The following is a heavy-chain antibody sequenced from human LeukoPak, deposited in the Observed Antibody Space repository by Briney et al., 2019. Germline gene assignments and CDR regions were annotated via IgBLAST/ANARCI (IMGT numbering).Heavy chain of an antibody. CDR1: GYTFTGYY. D-gene: IGHD2-2*01. V-gene: IGHV1-2*02. CDR3: ARGGKYQLLGRNYYYYMDV. Sequence: GASVKVSCKASGYTFTGYYMHWLRQAPGQGLEWMGWINPNSGGTNYAQKFQGRVTMTRDTSISTAYMELSRLRSDDTAVYYCARGGKYQLLGRNYYYYMDVWGKGTTVTVSS. CDR2: INPNSGGT. J-gene: IGHJ6*03.